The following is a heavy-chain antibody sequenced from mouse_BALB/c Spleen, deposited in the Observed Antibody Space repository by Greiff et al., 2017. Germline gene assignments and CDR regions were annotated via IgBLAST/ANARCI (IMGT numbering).Heavy chain of an antibody. CDR3: ARSNYYGSSYDY. V-gene: IGHV1-4*01. D-gene: IGHD1-1*01. Sequence: QVHVKQSGAELARPGASVKMSCKASGYTFTSYTMHWVKQRPGQGLEWIGYINPSSGYTNYNQKFKDKATLTADKSSSTAYMQLSSLTSEDSAVYYCARSNYYGSSYDYWGQGTTLTVSS. CDR2: INPSSGYT. CDR1: GYTFTSYT. J-gene: IGHJ2*01.